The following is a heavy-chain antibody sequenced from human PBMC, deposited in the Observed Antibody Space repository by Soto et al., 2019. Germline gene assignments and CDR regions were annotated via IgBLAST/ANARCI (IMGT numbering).Heavy chain of an antibody. D-gene: IGHD3-22*01. CDR3: ARDRFPAYDSSGYYYQFGY. CDR2: INPNSGGT. Sequence: GASVKVSCKASGYTFTGYYMHWVRQAPGQGLEWMGWINPNSGGTNYAQKFQGWVTMTRDTSISTAYMELSRLRSDDTAVYYCARDRFPAYDSSGYYYQFGYWGQGTLVTVSS. J-gene: IGHJ4*02. V-gene: IGHV1-2*04. CDR1: GYTFTGYY.